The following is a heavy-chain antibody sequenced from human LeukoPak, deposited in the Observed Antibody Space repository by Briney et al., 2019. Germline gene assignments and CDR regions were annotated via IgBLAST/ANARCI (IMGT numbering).Heavy chain of an antibody. D-gene: IGHD3-3*01. CDR2: INTNTGNP. J-gene: IGHJ4*02. CDR3: ARGTYYDFWSGYYFAY. CDR1: GYTFTSYA. Sequence: ASVKVSCKASGYTFTSYAMNWVRQAPGQGLEWMGWINTNTGNPTYAQGFTGRFVFSLDTSVSTAYLQITSLKAEDTAVYYCARGTYYDFWSGYYFAYWGQGTLVTVSS. V-gene: IGHV7-4-1*02.